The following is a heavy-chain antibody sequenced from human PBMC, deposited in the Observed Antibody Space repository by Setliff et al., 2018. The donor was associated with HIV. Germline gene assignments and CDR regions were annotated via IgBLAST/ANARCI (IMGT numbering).Heavy chain of an antibody. CDR3: AHMRSNYDFRSGYPH. CDR2: IYWNDDK. CDR1: GFSLTTTGVG. Sequence: ESGPTLVNPTQPLTLTCTFSGFSLTTTGVGVGWIRQPPGKALEWLAVIYWNDDKSYSPSLKNRVTIAKDASKNQVVLTMTHMDPVDTATYYCAHMRSNYDFRSGYPHWGQGILVTVSS. D-gene: IGHD3-3*01. J-gene: IGHJ4*02. V-gene: IGHV2-5*01.